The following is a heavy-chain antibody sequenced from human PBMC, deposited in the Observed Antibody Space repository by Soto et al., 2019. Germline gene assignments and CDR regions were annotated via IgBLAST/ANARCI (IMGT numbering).Heavy chain of an antibody. CDR2: INHSGST. V-gene: IGHV4-34*01. Sequence: QVQLQQWGAGLLKPSETLSLTCAVYGGSFSGYYWSWIRQPPGKGLEWIGEINHSGSTNYNPSLKSRVTISVDTSKTQFSLKLSSVTAADTAVYYCARGYLSAAPPRGGGLGGPGAYYMDVWGKGTTVTVSS. J-gene: IGHJ6*03. CDR1: GGSFSGYY. CDR3: ARGYLSAAPPRGGGLGGPGAYYMDV. D-gene: IGHD6-13*01.